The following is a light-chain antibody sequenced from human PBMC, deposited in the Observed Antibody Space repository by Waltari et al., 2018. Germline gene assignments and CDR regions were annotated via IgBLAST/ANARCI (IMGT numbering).Light chain of an antibody. V-gene: IGKV1-17*03. CDR3: LQHNSYPWT. CDR1: QGISNF. CDR2: VAS. Sequence: DIQMTQSPSSMSASVGDRVTITCRASQGISNFLTLFQQKPGKVPKRLIYVASRLQSGVPSMFSGSGSGTEFTLTISSLQPEDFATYYCLQHNSYPWTFGQGTKVEIK. J-gene: IGKJ1*01.